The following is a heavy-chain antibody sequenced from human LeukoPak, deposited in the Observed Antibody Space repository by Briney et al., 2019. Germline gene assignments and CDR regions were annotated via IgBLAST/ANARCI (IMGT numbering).Heavy chain of an antibody. CDR2: IYFSGST. V-gene: IGHV4-31*03. D-gene: IGHD3-3*01. CDR1: GGSISSGGYY. J-gene: IGHJ3*02. Sequence: PSQTLSLTCTVSGGSISSGGYYWSWIRQHPGKGLEWIGYIYFSGSTYYNPSLGSRLTISLDTSKNQFSLKLSSVTAADTAVFYCARVASGYDVFDIWGQGTMVTVSS. CDR3: ARVASGYDVFDI.